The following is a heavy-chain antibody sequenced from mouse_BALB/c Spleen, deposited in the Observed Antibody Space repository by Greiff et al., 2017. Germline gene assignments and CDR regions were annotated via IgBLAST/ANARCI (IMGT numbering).Heavy chain of an antibody. CDR2: ISSGSSTI. V-gene: IGHV5-17*02. Sequence: DVQLVESGGGLVQPGGSRKLSCAASGFTFSSFGMHWVRQAPEKGLEWVAYISSGSSTIYYADTVKGRFTISRDNPKNTLFLQMTSLRSEDTAMYHCARNFITTVVATGFDYWGQGTTLTVSS. CDR1: GFTFSSFG. D-gene: IGHD1-1*01. J-gene: IGHJ2*01. CDR3: ARNFITTVVATGFDY.